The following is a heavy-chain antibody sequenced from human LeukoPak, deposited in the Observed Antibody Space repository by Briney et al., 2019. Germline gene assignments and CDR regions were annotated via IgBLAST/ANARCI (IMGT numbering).Heavy chain of an antibody. CDR1: GFTFSNFG. D-gene: IGHD3-22*01. J-gene: IGHJ4*02. Sequence: PGRSLRLSCAASGFTFSNFGMHWVRQAPGKGLEWVAVISYDGSNKYYADSVKGRFTISRDNSKNTLYLQMNSLRAEDTAVYYCARDPEYYYDSSGYYSYYFDYWGQGTLVTVSS. V-gene: IGHV3-30*03. CDR2: ISYDGSNK. CDR3: ARDPEYYYDSSGYYSYYFDY.